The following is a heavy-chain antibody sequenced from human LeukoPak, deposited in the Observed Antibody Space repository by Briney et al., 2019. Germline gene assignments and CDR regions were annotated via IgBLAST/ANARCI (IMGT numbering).Heavy chain of an antibody. CDR1: GFTFSSYS. V-gene: IGHV3-21*01. J-gene: IGHJ4*02. CDR3: ASDRYSGSYLFDY. D-gene: IGHD1-26*01. Sequence: PGGSLRLSCAASGFTFSSYSMNWVRQAPGKGLEWVSSISSSSSYIYYADSVKGRFTISRDNAKNSLYLQMNSLRAEDTAVYYCASDRYSGSYLFDYWGQGTLVTVSS. CDR2: ISSSSSYI.